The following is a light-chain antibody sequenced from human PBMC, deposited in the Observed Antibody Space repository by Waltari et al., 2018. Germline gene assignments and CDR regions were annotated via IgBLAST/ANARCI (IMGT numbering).Light chain of an antibody. CDR3: QKYVNLPAT. Sequence: SCRASQSVGKYLAWYQHRPCQAPRLLMYDASTRATGIPDRFSGSGSGTDFSLTISRLEPEDFAVYYCQKYVNLPATFGQGTKVEIK. J-gene: IGKJ1*01. CDR1: QSVGKY. V-gene: IGKV3-20*01. CDR2: DAS.